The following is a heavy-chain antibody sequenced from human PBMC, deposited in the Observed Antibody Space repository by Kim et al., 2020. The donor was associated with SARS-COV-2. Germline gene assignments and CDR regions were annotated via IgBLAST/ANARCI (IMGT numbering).Heavy chain of an antibody. Sequence: GGSLRLSCAASGFTFSSYWMSWVRQAPGKGLEWVANIKQDGSEKYYVDSVKGRFTISRDNAKNSLYLQMNSLRAEDTAVYYCARDEYSRGDGSYYYYGMDVWGQGTTVTVSS. CDR3: ARDEYSRGDGSYYYYGMDV. V-gene: IGHV3-7*03. J-gene: IGHJ6*02. CDR1: GFTFSSYW. CDR2: IKQDGSEK. D-gene: IGHD6-6*01.